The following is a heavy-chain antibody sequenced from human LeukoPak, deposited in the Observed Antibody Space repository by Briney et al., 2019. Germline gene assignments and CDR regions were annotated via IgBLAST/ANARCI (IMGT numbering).Heavy chain of an antibody. D-gene: IGHD3-16*02. V-gene: IGHV4-34*01. Sequence: PSETLSLTCAVYGGSFSGYYWSWIRQPPGKGPEWIGEINHSGSTNYNPSLKSRVAISVDTSKNQFSLKLSSVTAADTAVYYCAKTYDYVWGSYRLNWFDPWGQGTLVTVSS. CDR1: GGSFSGYY. CDR3: AKTYDYVWGSYRLNWFDP. J-gene: IGHJ5*02. CDR2: INHSGST.